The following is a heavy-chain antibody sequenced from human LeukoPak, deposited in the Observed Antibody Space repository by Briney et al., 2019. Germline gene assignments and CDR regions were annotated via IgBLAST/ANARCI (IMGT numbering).Heavy chain of an antibody. V-gene: IGHV1-18*01. CDR1: GYTFTSYY. CDR2: ISAYNGGT. J-gene: IGHJ4*02. Sequence: ASVKVSCKTSGYTFTSYYINWVRQAPGQGLEWVGWISAYNGGTNYAQKFQGRVTMTIDTSTTTAYMDLTSLTSTDTAMYYCANGGAMVATIDYWGEGTLVTVSS. D-gene: IGHD5-18*01. CDR3: ANGGAMVATIDY.